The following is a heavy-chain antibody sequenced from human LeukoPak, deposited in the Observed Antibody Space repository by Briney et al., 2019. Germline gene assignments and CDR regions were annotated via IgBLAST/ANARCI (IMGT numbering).Heavy chain of an antibody. V-gene: IGHV2-5*02. D-gene: IGHD3-16*02. CDR2: IYWDDDE. CDR3: ARRRAFGGVVVAFDY. Sequence: SGPTLVKPTQTLTLTCTFPGFSLTTSGVGVDWIRQPPGKALEWLALIYWDDDETYSPSLKSRLTITKDTSKNQVVLTMTNMDPVDTATYYCARRRAFGGVVVAFDYWGQGTLVTVSS. CDR1: GFSLTTSGVG. J-gene: IGHJ4*02.